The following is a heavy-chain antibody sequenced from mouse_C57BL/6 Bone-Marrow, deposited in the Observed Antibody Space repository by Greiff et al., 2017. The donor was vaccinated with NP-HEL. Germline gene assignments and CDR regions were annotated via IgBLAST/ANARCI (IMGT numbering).Heavy chain of an antibody. CDR1: GFTFSSYG. Sequence: EVNLVESGGDLVKPGGSLKLSCAASGFTFSSYGMSWVRQTPDKRLEWVATISSGGSYTYYLDSVKGRFTISRDNAKNTLYLQMSSLKSEDTAMYYCASYGSSFYWYFDVWGTGTTVTVSS. CDR3: ASYGSSFYWYFDV. J-gene: IGHJ1*03. V-gene: IGHV5-6*01. CDR2: ISSGGSYT. D-gene: IGHD1-1*01.